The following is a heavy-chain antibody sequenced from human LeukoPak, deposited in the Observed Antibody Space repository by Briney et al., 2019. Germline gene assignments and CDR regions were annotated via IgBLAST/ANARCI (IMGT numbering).Heavy chain of an antibody. CDR2: IYYSGST. CDR3: ARTSGSYFYYYGMDV. V-gene: IGHV4-59*01. Sequence: SETLSLTCTVSGGSINNYYWNWIRQPPGKGLEWIGYIYYSGSTNYNPSLESRITISVDTSKNQFSLKLSSVTAADTAVYYCARTSGSYFYYYGMDVWGQGTTVTVSS. J-gene: IGHJ6*02. D-gene: IGHD1-26*01. CDR1: GGSINNYY.